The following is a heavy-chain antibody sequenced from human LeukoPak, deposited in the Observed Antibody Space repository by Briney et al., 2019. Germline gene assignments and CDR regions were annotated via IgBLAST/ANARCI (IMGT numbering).Heavy chain of an antibody. CDR1: GGSFSGYY. J-gene: IGHJ4*02. CDR3: ARANLLYSSSWYLDY. CDR2: INHSGST. V-gene: IGHV4-34*01. D-gene: IGHD6-13*01. Sequence: SETLSLTCAVYGGSFSGYYWSWIRQPPGKWLEWIGEINHSGSTNYNPSLKSRVTISVDTSKNQSSLKLSSVTAADTAVYYCARANLLYSSSWYLDYWGQGTLVTVSS.